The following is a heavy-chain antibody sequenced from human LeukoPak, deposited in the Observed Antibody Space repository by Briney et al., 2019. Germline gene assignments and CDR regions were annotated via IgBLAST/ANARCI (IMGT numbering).Heavy chain of an antibody. CDR2: IYYSGST. V-gene: IGHV4-39*01. J-gene: IGHJ4*02. Sequence: SETLSLTRTVSGGSISSSSYYWGWIRQPPGKGLEWIGSIYYSGSTYYNPSLKSRVTISVDTSKNQFSLKLSSVTAADTAVYYCARTSSGWSQNDYWGQGTLVTVSS. CDR1: GGSISSSSYY. D-gene: IGHD6-19*01. CDR3: ARTSSGWSQNDY.